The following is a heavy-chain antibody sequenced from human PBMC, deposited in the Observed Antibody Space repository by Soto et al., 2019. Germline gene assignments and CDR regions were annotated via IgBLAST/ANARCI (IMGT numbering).Heavy chain of an antibody. CDR3: AKWADYYDSSGYYC. Sequence: GGSLRLSCAASGFTFSLYGMSWVRQAPGKGLEWVSTVSASGGNSFYADSVKGRFTISRDNSKNTLYLQMNSLRAEDTAVYYCAKWADYYDSSGYYCWGQGTLVTVS. J-gene: IGHJ4*02. V-gene: IGHV3-23*01. CDR1: GFTFSLYG. CDR2: VSASGGNS. D-gene: IGHD3-22*01.